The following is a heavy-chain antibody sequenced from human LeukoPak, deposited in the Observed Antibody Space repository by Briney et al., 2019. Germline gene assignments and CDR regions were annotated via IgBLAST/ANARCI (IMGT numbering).Heavy chain of an antibody. V-gene: IGHV1-18*01. Sequence: GASVKVSCKASGYTFISYGISWVRQAPGQGLEWMGWIIVYNGNTNYAQKLQGRVTMTTDTSTSTAYMELRSLRSDDTAVYYCARVPHYYDTSGPTYYYYMDVWGKGTTVTVSS. CDR3: ARVPHYYDTSGPTYYYYMDV. D-gene: IGHD3-22*01. CDR1: GYTFISYG. J-gene: IGHJ6*03. CDR2: IIVYNGNT.